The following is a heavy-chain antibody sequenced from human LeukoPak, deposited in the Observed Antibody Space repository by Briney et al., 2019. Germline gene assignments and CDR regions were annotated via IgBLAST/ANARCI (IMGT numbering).Heavy chain of an antibody. D-gene: IGHD6-6*01. V-gene: IGHV3-15*01. CDR2: IKSKTDGGTT. J-gene: IGHJ4*02. CDR1: GFTFSSYS. Sequence: GGSLRLSCAASGFTFSSYSMNWVRQAPGKGLEWVGRIKSKTDGGTTDYAAPVKGRFTISRDDSKNTPYLQMNSLKTEDTAVYYCTTSPGIAARPDRRSSRDYWGQGTLVTVSS. CDR3: TTSPGIAARPDRRSSRDY.